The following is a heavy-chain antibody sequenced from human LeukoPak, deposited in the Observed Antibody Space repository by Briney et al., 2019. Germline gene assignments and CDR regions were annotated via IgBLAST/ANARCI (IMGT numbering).Heavy chain of an antibody. CDR1: GGTFSSYA. J-gene: IGHJ4*02. CDR2: IIPIFGTA. Sequence: SVKVSCKASGGTFSSYAISWVRQAPGQGLEWMGAIIPIFGTANYAQKFQGRVTITTDESTSTAYMELSSLRSDDTAVYYCARGTPMSRSGSLLDDDYWGQRTLVTVSS. CDR3: ARGTPMSRSGSLLDDDY. V-gene: IGHV1-69*05. D-gene: IGHD6-19*01.